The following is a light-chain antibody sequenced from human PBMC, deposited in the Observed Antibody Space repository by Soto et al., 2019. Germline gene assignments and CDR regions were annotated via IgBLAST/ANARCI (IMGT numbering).Light chain of an antibody. CDR2: DVT. CDR1: SSDVGGYNY. CDR3: SSYTSSSTTLV. J-gene: IGLJ3*02. V-gene: IGLV2-14*01. Sequence: QSALTQPASVSGSPGQSITISCTGTSSDVGGYNYVSWYQQHPGKAPKLMIYDVTNRPSGGSNRFSGSKSGNTASLTISGLQAEDEADYYCSSYTSSSTTLVFGGGTKVTVL.